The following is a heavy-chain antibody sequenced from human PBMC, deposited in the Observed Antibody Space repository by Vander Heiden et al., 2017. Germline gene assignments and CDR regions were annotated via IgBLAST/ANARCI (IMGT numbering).Heavy chain of an antibody. CDR3: ARVPCSYFDY. Sequence: QLQLQDSGPGPLKPSVTLSLTCIVSGGSISSRTYYWGWFRQAPGKGLEWIGSIYYSGTTYYNPSLKSRVTISVDTSKNQFSLKLRSVTAADTAVYYCARVPCSYFDYWGQGTLVTVSS. J-gene: IGHJ4*02. CDR2: IYYSGTT. V-gene: IGHV4-39*01. CDR1: GGSISSRTYY.